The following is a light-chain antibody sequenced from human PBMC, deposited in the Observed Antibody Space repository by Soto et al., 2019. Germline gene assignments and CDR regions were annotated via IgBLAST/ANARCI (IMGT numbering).Light chain of an antibody. CDR1: SSDVGGYNF. CDR3: SPYAGSNIFV. J-gene: IGLJ1*01. Sequence: QSVLTQPPSASGSPGQSVTISCTGTSSDVGGYNFVAWYQQHPGKAPKLMISEVSKRPSGVPDRFSGSKSGNTASLTVSGLQAEDEADYYCSPYAGSNIFVFGTGTKVTVL. V-gene: IGLV2-8*01. CDR2: EVS.